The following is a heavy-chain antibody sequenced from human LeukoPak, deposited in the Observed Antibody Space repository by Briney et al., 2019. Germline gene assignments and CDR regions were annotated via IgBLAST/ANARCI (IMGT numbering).Heavy chain of an antibody. V-gene: IGHV1-2*02. J-gene: IGHJ4*02. CDR2: INPNSGGT. CDR1: GYTFTGYY. Sequence: ASVKVSCKASGYTFTGYYMHWVRQAPGQGLEWMGWINPNSGGTNYAQKFQGRVTMTRDTSISTAYMELSRLRSDDTAVYYCARGVVAAGIAYYFDYWGQGTLVTVSS. CDR3: ARGVVAAGIAYYFDY. D-gene: IGHD2-15*01.